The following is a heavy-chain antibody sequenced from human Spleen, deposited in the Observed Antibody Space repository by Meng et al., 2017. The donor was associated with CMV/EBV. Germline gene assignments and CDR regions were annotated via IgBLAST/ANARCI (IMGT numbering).Heavy chain of an antibody. CDR1: GFTFSTYV. D-gene: IGHD6-19*01. V-gene: IGHV3-33*06. Sequence: GESLKISCAASGFTFSTYVMHWVRQAPGKGLEWVAVIWYDGSNEYYADSAKGRFTISRDNSKNTIYLQINSLRAEDTAVYYCAKDRAVAGVRALDYWGQGALVTVSS. J-gene: IGHJ4*02. CDR2: IWYDGSNE. CDR3: AKDRAVAGVRALDY.